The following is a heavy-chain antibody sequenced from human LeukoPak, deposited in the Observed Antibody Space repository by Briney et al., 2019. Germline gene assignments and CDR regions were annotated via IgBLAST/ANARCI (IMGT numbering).Heavy chain of an antibody. Sequence: SVKVSCKASGGTFSNYAISWVRQAPGQGLEWMGGIIPMFGTANYAQEFQGRVTITADESTSTAYMELSSLRSEDTAVYYCARDVSGAGTYLAPTYYFYYMDVWGKGTTVTVSS. D-gene: IGHD3-10*01. V-gene: IGHV1-69*01. CDR1: GGTFSNYA. CDR3: ARDVSGAGTYLAPTYYFYYMDV. CDR2: IIPMFGTA. J-gene: IGHJ6*03.